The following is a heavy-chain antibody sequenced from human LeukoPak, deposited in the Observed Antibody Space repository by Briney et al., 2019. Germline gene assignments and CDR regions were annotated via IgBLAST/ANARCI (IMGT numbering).Heavy chain of an antibody. CDR3: ARGCGYCTNGVSDY. D-gene: IGHD2-8*01. CDR2: MNPNSGNT. CDR1: GYTFTSYD. V-gene: IGHV1-8*03. J-gene: IGHJ4*02. Sequence: ASVKVSCKASGYTFTSYDINWVRQATGQGLEWMGWMNPNSGNTGYAQKFQGRVTITRNTSISTAYMELSSLRSEDTAVYYCARGCGYCTNGVSDYWGQGTLVTVSS.